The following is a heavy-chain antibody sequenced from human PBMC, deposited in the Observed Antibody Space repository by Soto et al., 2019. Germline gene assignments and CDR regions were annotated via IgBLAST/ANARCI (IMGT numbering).Heavy chain of an antibody. CDR3: AKELRDFWSGYYYYYGMDV. V-gene: IGHV3-23*01. D-gene: IGHD3-3*01. Sequence: GGSLRLSCAASGFTFSSYAMSWVRQAPGKGLEWVPAISGSGGSTYYADSVKGRFTISRDNSKNTLYLQMNSLRAEDTAVYYCAKELRDFWSGYYYYYGMDVWGQGTTVTVSS. CDR1: GFTFSSYA. J-gene: IGHJ6*02. CDR2: ISGSGGST.